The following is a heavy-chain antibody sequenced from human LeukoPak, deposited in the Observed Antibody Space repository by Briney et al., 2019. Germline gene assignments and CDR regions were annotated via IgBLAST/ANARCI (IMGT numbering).Heavy chain of an antibody. D-gene: IGHD5-24*01. Sequence: ASVKVSCKASGGTFSSYAISWVRQAPGQGLEWMGGIIPIFGTANYAQKFQGRVTITADESTSTAYMELSSLRSEDTAVYYCALGRGRWLQPTFFDYWGQGTLVTVSS. CDR2: IIPIFGTA. J-gene: IGHJ4*02. CDR3: ALGRGRWLQPTFFDY. V-gene: IGHV1-69*13. CDR1: GGTFSSYA.